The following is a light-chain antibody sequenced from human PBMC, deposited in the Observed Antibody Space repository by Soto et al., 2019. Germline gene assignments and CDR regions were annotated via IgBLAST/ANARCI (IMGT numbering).Light chain of an antibody. Sequence: IVMTQSPATLSVSPGERATLSCRASQSVSSNLAWYQQKPGQAPRLLIYGASTRATGIPARFSVSGSGTEFTLTISSLQSADSEVYYCQQYNTWTPGYTFGQGTKLEIK. V-gene: IGKV3-15*01. CDR2: GAS. CDR3: QQYNTWTPGYT. J-gene: IGKJ2*01. CDR1: QSVSSN.